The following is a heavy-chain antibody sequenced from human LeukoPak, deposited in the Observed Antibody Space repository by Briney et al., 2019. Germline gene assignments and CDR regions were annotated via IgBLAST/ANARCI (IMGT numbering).Heavy chain of an antibody. J-gene: IGHJ3*02. V-gene: IGHV4-59*01. CDR2: IYHSGST. Sequence: SETLSLTCAVSGGSISSYYWSWIRQPPGKGLEWIGYIYHSGSTNYNPSLKSRVTISVDTSKNQFSLKLSSVTAADTAVYYCARSVTGGDAFDIWGQGTMVTVSS. CDR1: GGSISSYY. D-gene: IGHD2-21*02. CDR3: ARSVTGGDAFDI.